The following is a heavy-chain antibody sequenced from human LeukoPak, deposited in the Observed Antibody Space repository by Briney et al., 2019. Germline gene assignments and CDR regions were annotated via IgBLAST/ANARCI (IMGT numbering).Heavy chain of an antibody. D-gene: IGHD6-19*01. J-gene: IGHJ4*02. CDR1: GYTFTSYA. CDR3: ARPLSSGWDPYDY. CDR2: INTNTGNP. V-gene: IGHV7-4-1*02. Sequence: GASVNVSCKASGYTFTSYAMNWVRQAPGQGLEWMGWINTNTGNPTYAQGFTGQFVFSLDTSVSTAYLQISSLKAEDTAVYYCARPLSSGWDPYDYWGQGTLVTVSS.